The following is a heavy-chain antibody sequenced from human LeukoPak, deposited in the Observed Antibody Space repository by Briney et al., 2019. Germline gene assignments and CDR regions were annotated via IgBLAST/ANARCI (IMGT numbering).Heavy chain of an antibody. Sequence: ASVTDSFKASRYTLTGYYMHWVRQAPGQPLEWMGWINPNSRGTNYAQKFQGRVTMTRDTSISTAYMELSRLRSDDTAVYYCARGSYITSIQLSTYRLKENWFDPWGQGTLVTVSS. V-gene: IGHV1-2*02. CDR2: INPNSRGT. CDR3: ARGSYITSIQLSTYRLKENWFDP. CDR1: RYTLTGYY. J-gene: IGHJ5*02. D-gene: IGHD5-18*01.